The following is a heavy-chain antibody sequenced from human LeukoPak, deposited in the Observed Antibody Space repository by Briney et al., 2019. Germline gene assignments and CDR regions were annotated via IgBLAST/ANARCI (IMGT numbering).Heavy chain of an antibody. CDR1: GFTFSSYG. CDR2: IWYDGSNE. V-gene: IGHV3-33*01. CDR3: ARDHEWGRAYFDY. J-gene: IGHJ4*02. Sequence: TGGSLRLSCAASGFTFSSYGMHRVRQAPGKGLEWVAVIWYDGSNEYCADSVKGRFTISRDNSKNTLYLQMNSLRAEDTAVYYCARDHEWGRAYFDYWGQGTLVTVSS. D-gene: IGHD1-26*01.